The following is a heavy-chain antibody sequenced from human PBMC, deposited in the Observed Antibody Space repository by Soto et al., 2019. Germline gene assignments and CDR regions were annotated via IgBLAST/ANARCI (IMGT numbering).Heavy chain of an antibody. CDR2: ISSSSSYI. V-gene: IGHV3-21*01. CDR3: VRARATDSRPDY. CDR1: GFTFSLYS. D-gene: IGHD3-22*01. J-gene: IGHJ4*02. Sequence: LRLSCAASGFTFSLYSMIWVRQAPGKGLEWVSSISSSSSYIYYADSMKGRFTLSRDNAQNSLYLQMNSLRVDDTAVYYCVRARATDSRPDYWGQGTLVTVSS.